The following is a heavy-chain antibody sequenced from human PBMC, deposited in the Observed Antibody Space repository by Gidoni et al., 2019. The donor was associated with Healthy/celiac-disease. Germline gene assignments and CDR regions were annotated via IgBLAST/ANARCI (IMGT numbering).Heavy chain of an antibody. D-gene: IGHD5-12*01. J-gene: IGHJ4*02. Sequence: EVQLLESGGGLVQPGGSLSPACAASGFTFSSYAMSWVRQAPGKGLEWVSAISGSGGSTYYADSVKGRFTISRDNSKNTLYLQMNSLRAEDTAVYYCAKDSWRMATTGGLDYWGQGTLVTVSS. CDR3: AKDSWRMATTGGLDY. CDR1: GFTFSSYA. V-gene: IGHV3-23*01. CDR2: ISGSGGST.